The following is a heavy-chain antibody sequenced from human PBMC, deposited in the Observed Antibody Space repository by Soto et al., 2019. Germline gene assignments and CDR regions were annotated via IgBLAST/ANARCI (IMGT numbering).Heavy chain of an antibody. CDR1: VFPFGSNA. CDR2: LSNTGRRT. Sequence: GGSLRLSCVVSVFPFGSNAMGWVRQAPGKGLEWVSGLSNTGRRTSYADSVKGRFNISRDNSENTVYLQMNSLRVEDTAVYYCATEMGATQGPFDNWGQGTLVTVSS. D-gene: IGHD1-26*01. J-gene: IGHJ4*02. V-gene: IGHV3-23*01. CDR3: ATEMGATQGPFDN.